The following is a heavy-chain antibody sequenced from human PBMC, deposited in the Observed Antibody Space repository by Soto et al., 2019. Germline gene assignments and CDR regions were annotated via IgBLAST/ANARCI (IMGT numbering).Heavy chain of an antibody. D-gene: IGHD2-8*01. CDR2: ISNNGGST. J-gene: IGHJ4*02. CDR1: GFTFSSYA. CDR3: ARDRCTNGVCYAPSDY. Sequence: GSLRLSCAASGFTFSSYAMHWVRQAPGKGLEYVSAISNNGGSTFYANSVRGRFTISRDNSKNTLYLQMGSLRAEDMAVYYCARDRCTNGVCYAPSDYWGQGTLVTVSS. V-gene: IGHV3-64*01.